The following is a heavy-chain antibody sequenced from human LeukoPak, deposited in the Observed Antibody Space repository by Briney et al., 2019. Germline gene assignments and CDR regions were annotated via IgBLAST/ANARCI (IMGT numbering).Heavy chain of an antibody. CDR3: AKDEGLVGATTFDY. D-gene: IGHD1-26*01. J-gene: IGHJ4*02. Sequence: GGSLRLSCAASGFTFSSYAMSWFRQAPGKGLEWVSAISGSGGSTYYADSVKGRFTISRDNSKNTLYLQMNSLRAEDTAVYYCAKDEGLVGATTFDYWGQGTLVTVSS. CDR2: ISGSGGST. V-gene: IGHV3-23*01. CDR1: GFTFSSYA.